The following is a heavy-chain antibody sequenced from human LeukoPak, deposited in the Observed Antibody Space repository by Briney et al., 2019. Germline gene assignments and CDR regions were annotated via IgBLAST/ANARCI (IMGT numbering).Heavy chain of an antibody. V-gene: IGHV1-18*01. CDR3: ARGRTYYYDSSGYYEEGIFDY. J-gene: IGHJ4*02. CDR1: GYTFTSYG. CDR2: ISAYNGNT. D-gene: IGHD3-22*01. Sequence: ASVKVSCKASGYTFTSYGISWVRQAPGQGLEWMGWISAYNGNTNYAQKLQGRVTMTTDTSTSTAYMELRSLRSDDTAVYYCARGRTYYYDSSGYYEEGIFDYWGQGTLVTVSS.